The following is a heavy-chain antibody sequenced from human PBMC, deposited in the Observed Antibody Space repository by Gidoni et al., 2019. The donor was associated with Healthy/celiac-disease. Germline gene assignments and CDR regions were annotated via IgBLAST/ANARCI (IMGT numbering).Heavy chain of an antibody. Sequence: EVQLLESGGGLVQPGGSLILSCAASGFTFRSYAMSWVRQAPGKGLGWVSAISGSGGSTYYADSVKGRFTISRDNCKNTLYLQMNSLRAEDTAVYYCAKAGSDYQDYYYDMDVWGQGTTVTVSS. J-gene: IGHJ6*02. V-gene: IGHV3-23*01. CDR3: AKAGSDYQDYYYDMDV. CDR2: ISGSGGST. CDR1: GFTFRSYA. D-gene: IGHD1-26*01.